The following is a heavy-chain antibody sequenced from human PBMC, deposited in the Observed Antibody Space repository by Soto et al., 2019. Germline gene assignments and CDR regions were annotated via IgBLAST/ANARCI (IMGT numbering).Heavy chain of an antibody. CDR3: ARVHYDFWSGYYGAADY. CDR1: GGSISSGGYS. CDR2: IYHSGRT. Sequence: SETLSLTCAVSGGSISSGGYSWSWIRQPPGKGLEWIGYIYHSGRTYYNPSLKSRVTISVDRSKNQFSLKLSSVTAADTAVYYCARVHYDFWSGYYGAADYWGQGTRATAPQ. V-gene: IGHV4-30-2*01. D-gene: IGHD3-3*01. J-gene: IGHJ4*02.